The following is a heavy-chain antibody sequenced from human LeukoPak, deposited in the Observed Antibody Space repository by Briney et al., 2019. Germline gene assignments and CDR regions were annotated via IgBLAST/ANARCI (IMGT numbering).Heavy chain of an antibody. J-gene: IGHJ4*02. CDR2: MNPNTGNT. Sequence: ASVRVSCKGYRYTFSSYDINWVRQAPGQGLEWMGWMNPNTGNTGYAPKFQGRVTMTRDTSISTAYMEPRGLRSEDTAVYYCARLSQTPDYYGSGGYFYLGYWGQGTRVTVSS. V-gene: IGHV1-8*01. CDR3: ARLSQTPDYYGSGGYFYLGY. D-gene: IGHD3-22*01. CDR1: RYTFSSYD.